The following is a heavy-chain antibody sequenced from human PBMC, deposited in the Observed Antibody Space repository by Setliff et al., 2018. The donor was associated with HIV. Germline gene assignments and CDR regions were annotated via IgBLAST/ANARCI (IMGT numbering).Heavy chain of an antibody. D-gene: IGHD3-22*01. Sequence: PSETLSLTCNVSSGSVNNYWWTWIRQPPGKGLEWIGYIYYSGSTYYNPSLKSRVTISVDTSKNQFSLMLSSVTAVDTAVYYCARLGDYDSSGYSWFDYWGQGTLVTVSS. CDR2: IYYSGST. CDR1: SGSVNNYW. CDR3: ARLGDYDSSGYSWFDY. J-gene: IGHJ4*02. V-gene: IGHV4-59*02.